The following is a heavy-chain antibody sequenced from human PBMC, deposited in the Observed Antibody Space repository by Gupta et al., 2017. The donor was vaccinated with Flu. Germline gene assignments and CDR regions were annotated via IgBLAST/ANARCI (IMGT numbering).Heavy chain of an antibody. J-gene: IGHJ4*02. Sequence: AASGFTFSNYGMHWVRQAPGKGLEWVSVIWYDGSNEFYADSVKGRLTTSRDNSKNTLYLQMNRLRDEDTAMYYCARDHDSSGYYSEPLDNWGQGTRVTGSS. CDR3: ARDHDSSGYYSEPLDN. V-gene: IGHV3-33*01. CDR1: GFTFSNYG. CDR2: IWYDGSNE. D-gene: IGHD3-22*01.